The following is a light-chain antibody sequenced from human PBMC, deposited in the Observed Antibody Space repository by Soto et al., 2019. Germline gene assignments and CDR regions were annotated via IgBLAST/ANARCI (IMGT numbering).Light chain of an antibody. J-gene: IGKJ1*01. CDR1: QSVSSN. CDR2: GAS. CDR3: QQYNLFPYPT. V-gene: IGKV3D-15*01. Sequence: EIVMTQSPANLAVSPGERTTLSCRASQSVSSNLAWYQQKPGQAPRLLIYGASTRATGIPARFSGSGSGTEFTLTISSLQFFFFVVRCSQQYNLFPYPTF.